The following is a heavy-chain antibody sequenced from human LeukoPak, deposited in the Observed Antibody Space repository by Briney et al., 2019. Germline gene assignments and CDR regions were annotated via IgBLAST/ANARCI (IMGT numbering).Heavy chain of an antibody. D-gene: IGHD3-22*01. CDR3: AKYFYYDSSAYYYFDY. V-gene: IGHV1-2*02. J-gene: IGHJ4*02. CDR1: GYTFTGYY. Sequence: WASVKVSCKASGYTFTGYYMHWVRQAPGQGLEWMGWINPNSGGTNYAQKFQGRVTMTRDTSISTAYMELSRLRSDDTAIYYCAKYFYYDSSAYYYFDYWGQGTLVTVSS. CDR2: INPNSGGT.